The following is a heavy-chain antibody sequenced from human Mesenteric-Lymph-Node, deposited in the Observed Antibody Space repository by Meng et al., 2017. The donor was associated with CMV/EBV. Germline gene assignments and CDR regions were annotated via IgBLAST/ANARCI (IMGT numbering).Heavy chain of an antibody. D-gene: IGHD3-3*01. V-gene: IGHV4-59*01. Sequence: SETLSLTCTVSGGSISNYYWNWIRQPPGKGLEWIGDIYYSGTTRYNPSLEGRVTIFVDTSNNQFSLDLTSVTAADTAVYYCARGDSPHDPPDYWGRGIRVTVSS. J-gene: IGHJ4*02. CDR2: IYYSGTT. CDR1: GGSISNYY. CDR3: ARGDSPHDPPDY.